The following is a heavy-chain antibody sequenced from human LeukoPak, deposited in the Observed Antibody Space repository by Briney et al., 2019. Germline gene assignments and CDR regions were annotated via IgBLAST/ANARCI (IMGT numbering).Heavy chain of an antibody. V-gene: IGHV4-61*02. J-gene: IGHJ3*02. Sequence: PSQTLSLTCTVSGGSISSGSYYWSWIRQPAGKGLEWIGRIYTSGSTNYNPSLKSRVTISVDKSKNQFSLKLSSVTAADTAVYYCARVSKGYDFWSGVFFDIWGQGTMVTVSS. CDR3: ARVSKGYDFWSGVFFDI. D-gene: IGHD3-3*01. CDR2: IYTSGST. CDR1: GGSISSGSYY.